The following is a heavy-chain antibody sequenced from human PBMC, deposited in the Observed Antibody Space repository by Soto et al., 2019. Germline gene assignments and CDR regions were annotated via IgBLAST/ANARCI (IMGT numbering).Heavy chain of an antibody. Sequence: SETLSLTCTVSGGSISSGGYHWSWIRQHPGKGLEWIGYIYYSGSTYYNPSRKSRVTISVEASKNQFSLKLSSVTAADTAVYYCASGKNWFDPWGQGTLVTVSS. CDR2: IYYSGST. CDR3: ASGKNWFDP. CDR1: GGSISSGGYH. J-gene: IGHJ5*02. V-gene: IGHV4-31*03.